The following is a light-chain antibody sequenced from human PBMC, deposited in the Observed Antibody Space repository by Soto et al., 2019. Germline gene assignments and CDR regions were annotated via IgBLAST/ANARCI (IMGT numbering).Light chain of an antibody. V-gene: IGLV2-14*01. CDR2: DVS. J-gene: IGLJ1*01. CDR3: SSYTASSTYV. CDR1: SSDDGGYNY. Sequence: QCVRTQPASGSGSPGQSSTISFTGTSSDDGGYNYVSWYQQHPGKAPKLMIYDVSNRPSGVSNRFSGSKSGNTASLTISGLQAEDEADYYCSSYTASSTYVFGTGTKVTVL.